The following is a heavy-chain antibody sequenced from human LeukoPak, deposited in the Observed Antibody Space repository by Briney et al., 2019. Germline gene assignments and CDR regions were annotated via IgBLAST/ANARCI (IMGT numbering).Heavy chain of an antibody. CDR1: GGSISSSSYY. CDR3: ARAGRYGYYPDY. V-gene: IGHV4-39*07. Sequence: PSETLSLTCTVSGGSISSSSYYWGWIRQPPGKGLEWIGSIYYSGSTYYNPSLKSRVTISVDTSKNQFSLKLSSVTAADTAVYYCARAGRYGYYPDYWGQGTLVTVSS. CDR2: IYYSGST. D-gene: IGHD3-10*01. J-gene: IGHJ4*02.